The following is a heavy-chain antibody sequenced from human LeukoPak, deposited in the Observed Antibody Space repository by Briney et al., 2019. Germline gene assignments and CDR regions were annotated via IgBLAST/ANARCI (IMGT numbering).Heavy chain of an antibody. Sequence: PGGSLRLSCAASGFTFSSYSMNWVRQAPGKGLEWVSSISSSSSYIYYADSVKGRFTISRDNAKNSLYLQMNSLRAGDTAVYYCAREQLMAYAIAGSWFDPWGQGTLVTVSS. CDR1: GFTFSSYS. D-gene: IGHD2-8*01. CDR3: AREQLMAYAIAGSWFDP. V-gene: IGHV3-21*01. CDR2: ISSSSSYI. J-gene: IGHJ5*02.